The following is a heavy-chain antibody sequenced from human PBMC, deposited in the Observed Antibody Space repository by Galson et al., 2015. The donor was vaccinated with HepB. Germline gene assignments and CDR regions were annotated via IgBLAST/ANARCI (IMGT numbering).Heavy chain of an antibody. Sequence: QSGAEVKKPGESLRISCKGSGYSFTSYWISWVRQMPGKGLEWMGRIDPSDSYTNYSPSFQGHVTISADKSISTAYLQWSSLKASDTAMYYCARQEGSSQTYYYYYYMDVWGKGTTVTVSS. V-gene: IGHV5-10-1*01. CDR1: GYSFTSYW. J-gene: IGHJ6*03. CDR2: IDPSDSYT. D-gene: IGHD6-13*01. CDR3: ARQEGSSQTYYYYYYMDV.